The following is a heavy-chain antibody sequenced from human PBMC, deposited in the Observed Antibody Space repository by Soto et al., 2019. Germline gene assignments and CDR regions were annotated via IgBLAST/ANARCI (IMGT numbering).Heavy chain of an antibody. CDR2: VSHDGRNT. V-gene: IGHV3-30*18. CDR1: GFTFSDYA. CDR3: SKGGRQWLVTADFNY. D-gene: IGHD6-19*01. J-gene: IGHJ4*02. Sequence: VQLVESGGGVVQPGRSLRLSCAASGFTFSDYAMHWVRQAPGKGLEWVAVVSHDGRNTHYADTVKGRFTISRDSSKNTGSLEMTSLRAEVTAVNYCSKGGRQWLVTADFNYWGQGALVTVSS.